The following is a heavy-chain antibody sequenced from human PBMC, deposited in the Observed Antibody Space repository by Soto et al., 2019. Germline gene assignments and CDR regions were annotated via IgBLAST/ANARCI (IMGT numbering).Heavy chain of an antibody. Sequence: GGSLRLSCAASGFTFSSYWMHWVRQAPGKGLVWVSRINSDGSSTSYADSVKGRFTISRDNAKNTLYLQMNSLRAEDTAVYYCARSAYYDYIWGSYHPYYFDYWGQGTLVTVSS. V-gene: IGHV3-74*01. D-gene: IGHD3-16*02. CDR1: GFTFSSYW. J-gene: IGHJ4*02. CDR3: ARSAYYDYIWGSYHPYYFDY. CDR2: INSDGSST.